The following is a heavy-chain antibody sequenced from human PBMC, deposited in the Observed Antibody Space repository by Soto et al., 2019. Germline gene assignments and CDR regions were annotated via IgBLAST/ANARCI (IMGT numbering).Heavy chain of an antibody. CDR3: ARDSRSGYYFDN. J-gene: IGHJ4*02. V-gene: IGHV4-30-2*01. D-gene: IGHD3-22*01. CDR2: TYHSGGA. CDR1: GDSISSGGYS. Sequence: QLQLQESGSGLVKPSQTLSLTCVVSGDSISSGGYSWNWIRQPPGKALGWIGHTYHSGGALYNPSLDSRVTISVDKSKNHFSLRLTSVTAADTAVYYCARDSRSGYYFDNWGQGTLVTVSS.